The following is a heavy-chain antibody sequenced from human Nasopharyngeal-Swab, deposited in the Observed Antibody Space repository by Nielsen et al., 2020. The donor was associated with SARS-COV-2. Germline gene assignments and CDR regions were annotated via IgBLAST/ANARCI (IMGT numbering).Heavy chain of an antibody. CDR2: IYYSGST. Sequence: GSLRLSCTVSGGSISSSSYYWGWIRQPPGKGLEWIGSIYYSGSTYYNPSLKSRVTISVDTSKNQFSLKLSSVTAADTAVYYCARLRDDSWSGYYYYYYYMDVWGKGTTVTVSS. CDR3: ARLRDDSWSGYYYYYYYMDV. CDR1: GGSISSSSYY. J-gene: IGHJ6*03. D-gene: IGHD3-3*01. V-gene: IGHV4-39*07.